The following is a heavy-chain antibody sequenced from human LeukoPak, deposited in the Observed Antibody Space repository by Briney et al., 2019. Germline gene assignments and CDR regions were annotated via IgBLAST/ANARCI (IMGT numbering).Heavy chain of an antibody. CDR2: ISSSSSYI. CDR3: ARALGDYDTFDY. CDR1: GFTFSDFA. J-gene: IGHJ4*02. D-gene: IGHD4-17*01. V-gene: IGHV3-21*04. Sequence: PGGSLRLSCAASGFTFSDFAMIWVRQAPGKGLEWVSSISSSSSYIYYADSVKGRFTISRDNAKNSLYLQMNSLRAEDTAVYYCARALGDYDTFDYWGQGTLVTVSS.